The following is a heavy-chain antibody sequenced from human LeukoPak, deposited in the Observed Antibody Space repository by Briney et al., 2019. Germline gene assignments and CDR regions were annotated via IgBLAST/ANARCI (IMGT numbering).Heavy chain of an antibody. V-gene: IGHV1-2*02. CDR1: VYTFTVYY. CDR2: INLNSGGT. D-gene: IGHD2-15*01. CDR3: ARGYCSGGSCHLNY. J-gene: IGHJ4*02. Sequence: ASVKLSCKASVYTFTVYYMHWVRQAPGQGLEWVGWINLNSGGTNYTQKFQGRVTMTRNTSIRTAYMELRRLRSDDTAVYYCARGYCSGGSCHLNYWGKGTLVTVSS.